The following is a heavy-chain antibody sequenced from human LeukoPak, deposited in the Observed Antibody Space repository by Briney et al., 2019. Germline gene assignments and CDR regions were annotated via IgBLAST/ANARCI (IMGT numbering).Heavy chain of an antibody. Sequence: ASVKVSCKVSGHTLTELSMHCVRQARGKGLEWMGGFDPEDGETIYAQKFQGGVTMTEDTSTDTAYMEVSSLRSEDTAVYYCAAGWPVMTTVTTCFDIWGQGTMVTVSS. J-gene: IGHJ3*02. CDR3: AAGWPVMTTVTTCFDI. CDR2: FDPEDGET. V-gene: IGHV1-24*01. CDR1: GHTLTELS. D-gene: IGHD4-17*01.